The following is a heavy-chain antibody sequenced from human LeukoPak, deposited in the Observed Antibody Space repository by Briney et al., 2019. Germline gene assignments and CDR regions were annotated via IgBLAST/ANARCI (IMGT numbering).Heavy chain of an antibody. CDR1: GYTFTEHF. Sequence: ASVTVSCKASGYTFTEHFIHWVRQAPGQGLQYMGWIHPASANTVYAQMFHGRVTLTRDTPATTTYMELSGLRSDDTAVYYCARDLRPANLWGQGTLVTVSS. D-gene: IGHD1-7*01. CDR2: IHPASANT. V-gene: IGHV1-2*02. CDR3: ARDLRPANL. J-gene: IGHJ4*02.